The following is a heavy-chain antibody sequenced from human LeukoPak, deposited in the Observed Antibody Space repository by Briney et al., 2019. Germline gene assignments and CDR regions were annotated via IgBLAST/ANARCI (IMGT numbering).Heavy chain of an antibody. Sequence: SETLALTCTVSGGSISGYYCSWIRQPPGKGLEWIGQISYSGLTRYNPALESRVTISVDTSKNQISVNLNSVTAADTAFYYCARHRAIAGPFDHWGQGTQVTVSS. J-gene: IGHJ4*02. D-gene: IGHD6-19*01. CDR1: GGSISGYY. CDR2: ISYSGLT. V-gene: IGHV4-59*08. CDR3: ARHRAIAGPFDH.